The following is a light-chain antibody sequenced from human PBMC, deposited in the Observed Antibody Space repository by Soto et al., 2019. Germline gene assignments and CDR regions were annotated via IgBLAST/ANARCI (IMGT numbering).Light chain of an antibody. J-gene: IGKJ1*01. CDR2: HAS. V-gene: IGKV1-5*01. CDR1: QSISNW. CDR3: QQYNSYS. Sequence: DIQMTQSPSTLPASVGDRVTITCRARQSISNWLAWSQQKPGTAPKVLIYHASNLPSGVPSRFSGSGSGTEFTLTIGSLQPDDFATDDGQQYNSYSFSQGTKVEIK.